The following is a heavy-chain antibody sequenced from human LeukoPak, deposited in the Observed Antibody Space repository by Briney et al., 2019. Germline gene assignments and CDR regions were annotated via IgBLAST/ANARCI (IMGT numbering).Heavy chain of an antibody. J-gene: IGHJ4*02. Sequence: ASVKVSCKASGYTFTGYYMHWVRQAPGQGLEWMGWINPNSGGANYAQKFQGRVTMTRDTSISTAYMELSRLRSDDTAVYYCAGSGYSASNPDYWGQGTLVTVSS. CDR3: AGSGYSASNPDY. CDR2: INPNSGGA. D-gene: IGHD3-22*01. V-gene: IGHV1-2*02. CDR1: GYTFTGYY.